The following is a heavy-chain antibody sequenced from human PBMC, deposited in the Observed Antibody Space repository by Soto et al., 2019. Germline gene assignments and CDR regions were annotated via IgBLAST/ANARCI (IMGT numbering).Heavy chain of an antibody. Sequence: GGSLRLSCAASEFTFSSYAMSWVRQAPGKGLEWVSAISGSGGSTYYADSVKGRFTISRDNSKNTLYLQMNSLRAEDTAVYYCAKDRPAWSVYYYGMDVWGQGTTVTVSS. D-gene: IGHD2-15*01. CDR3: AKDRPAWSVYYYGMDV. V-gene: IGHV3-23*01. CDR1: EFTFSSYA. J-gene: IGHJ6*02. CDR2: ISGSGGST.